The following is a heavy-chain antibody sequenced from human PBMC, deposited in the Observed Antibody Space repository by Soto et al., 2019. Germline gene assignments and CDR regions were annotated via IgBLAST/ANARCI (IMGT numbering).Heavy chain of an antibody. CDR3: ERTAMALRDPFYYYGMDV. V-gene: IGHV1-18*01. CDR1: GYTFTSYG. J-gene: IGHJ6*02. CDR2: ISAYNGNT. D-gene: IGHD5-18*01. Sequence: QVQLVQSGAEVKKPGASVKVSCKASGYTFTSYGISWVRQAPGQGLEWMGWISAYNGNTNYAQKLQGRVTMTTDTSTSTAYMERRSLRSDDTAVYYCERTAMALRDPFYYYGMDVWGQGTTVTVSS.